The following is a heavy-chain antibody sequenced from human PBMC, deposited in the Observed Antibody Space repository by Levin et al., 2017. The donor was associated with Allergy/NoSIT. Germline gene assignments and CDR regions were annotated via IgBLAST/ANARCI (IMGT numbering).Heavy chain of an antibody. D-gene: IGHD7-27*01. CDR3: ARSWGRRREDAFDI. Sequence: SETLSLTCTVSGGSISSYYWSWIRQPAGKGLEWIGRIYTSGSTNYNPSLKSRVTMSVDTSKNQFSLKLSSVTAADTAVYYCARSWGRRREDAFDIWGQGTMVTVSS. CDR2: IYTSGST. V-gene: IGHV4-4*07. J-gene: IGHJ3*02. CDR1: GGSISSYY.